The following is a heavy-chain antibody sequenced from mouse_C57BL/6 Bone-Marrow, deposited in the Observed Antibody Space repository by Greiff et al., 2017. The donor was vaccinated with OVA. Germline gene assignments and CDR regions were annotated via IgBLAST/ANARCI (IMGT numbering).Heavy chain of an antibody. CDR3: ARSLDGYYGYFDY. D-gene: IGHD2-3*01. J-gene: IGHJ2*01. V-gene: IGHV1-81*01. CDR1: GYTFTSYG. CDR2: IYPRSGNT. Sequence: QVQLQQSGAELARPGASVKLSCKASGYTFTSYGISWVKQRTGQGLEWIGEIYPRSGNTYYNEKFKGKATLTADKSSSTAYMELRSLTSEDYAVYFCARSLDGYYGYFDYWGQGTTLTVSS.